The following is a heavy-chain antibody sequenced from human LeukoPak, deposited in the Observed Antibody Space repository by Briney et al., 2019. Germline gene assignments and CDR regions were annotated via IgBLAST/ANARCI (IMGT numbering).Heavy chain of an antibody. V-gene: IGHV4-61*08. J-gene: IGHJ5*02. Sequence: SETLSLTCAVSGGSISSGGYYWSWLRQRPGKGLEWIGYIYYSGNTNYNPSLKSRVTISVDTSKNQFSLKLTSVTAADTAVYYCARHVGFCSTTSCYPWFDPWGQGTLVTVSS. CDR1: GGSISSGGYY. CDR3: ARHVGFCSTTSCYPWFDP. CDR2: IYYSGNT. D-gene: IGHD2-2*01.